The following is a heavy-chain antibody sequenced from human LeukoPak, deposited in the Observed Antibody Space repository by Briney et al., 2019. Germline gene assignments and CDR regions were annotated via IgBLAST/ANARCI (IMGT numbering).Heavy chain of an antibody. V-gene: IGHV1-18*01. Sequence: ASVKVSFTTSGYTFTTYGISWVRQAPGQGLEWMGWISAYNGNTNYAQKLQGRVTMTTDASTSTAYMELRSLRSDDTAVYYCARDRGNYDSSDPLDYWGQGTLVTVSS. CDR2: ISAYNGNT. D-gene: IGHD3-22*01. CDR3: ARDRGNYDSSDPLDY. J-gene: IGHJ4*02. CDR1: GYTFTTYG.